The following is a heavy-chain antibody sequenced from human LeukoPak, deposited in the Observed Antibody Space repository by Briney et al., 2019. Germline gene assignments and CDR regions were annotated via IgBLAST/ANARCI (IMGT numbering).Heavy chain of an antibody. J-gene: IGHJ4*02. CDR3: ARGADGYNGDY. V-gene: IGHV3-66*01. CDR2: IYSGGST. CDR1: GFTVSSNY. D-gene: IGHD5-24*01. Sequence: GGSLRLSCAASGFTVSSNYMSWVRQAPGKGLEWVSVIYSGGSTYYADSVKGRFTISRDNSKNTLYLRMNSLRAEDTAVYYCARGADGYNGDYWGQGTLVTVSS.